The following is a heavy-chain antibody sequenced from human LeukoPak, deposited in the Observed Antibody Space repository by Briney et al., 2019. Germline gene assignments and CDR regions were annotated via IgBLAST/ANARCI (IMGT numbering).Heavy chain of an antibody. CDR3: ARHFYGSGSYRAYGMDV. V-gene: IGHV4-59*08. J-gene: IGHJ6*02. CDR2: IYSSGST. CDR1: GGSISRFY. Sequence: PSETLSLTCTVSGGSISRFYWSWIRQPPGKGLEWIGYIYSSGSTNYNPSLKSRVTISVATSKNQFSLKVTSVTAADTAVYYCARHFYGSGSYRAYGMDVWGQGTTVTVSS. D-gene: IGHD3-10*01.